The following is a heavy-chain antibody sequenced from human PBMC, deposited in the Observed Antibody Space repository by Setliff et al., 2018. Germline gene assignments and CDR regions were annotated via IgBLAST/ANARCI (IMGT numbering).Heavy chain of an antibody. Sequence: TVSGGSISRGSYDWSWIRQPAGKGLEWIGRIYTSGSTNYNPSLKSRVTISVDTSKNKLSLRLTSVTAADTALYYCARGLHDTSDDYYVGAFDMWGLGTKVTVSS. D-gene: IGHD3-22*01. V-gene: IGHV4-61*02. CDR3: ARGLHDTSDDYYVGAFDM. CDR2: IYTSGST. CDR1: GGSISRGSYD. J-gene: IGHJ3*02.